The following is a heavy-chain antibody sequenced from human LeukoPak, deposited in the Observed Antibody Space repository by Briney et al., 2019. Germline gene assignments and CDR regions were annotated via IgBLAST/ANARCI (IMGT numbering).Heavy chain of an antibody. Sequence: PGGSLRLSCAASGFTFDYYGMSWVRQAPGKGLEWGSGISWNSGSIGYADSVKGRFTISRDNSKNTLYLQMNSLRPEDTAVYYCAKDSRGYSGYDCFDYWGQGTLVTVSS. CDR3: AKDSRGYSGYDCFDY. J-gene: IGHJ4*02. CDR2: ISWNSGSI. D-gene: IGHD5-12*01. V-gene: IGHV3-9*01. CDR1: GFTFDYYG.